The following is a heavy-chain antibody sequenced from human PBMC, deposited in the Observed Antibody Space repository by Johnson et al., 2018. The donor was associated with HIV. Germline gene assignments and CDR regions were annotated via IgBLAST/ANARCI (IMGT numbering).Heavy chain of an antibody. Sequence: EMQLVESGGGVVQPGGSVRLSCAVSGFTFSSYWMSWVRQAPGKGLEWVANIKLDGSEKYYVDSVRGRFTISRDNAKNSLYLQMNSLRAEDTAVYYCARYSHSSNWYEWEAFDIWGQGTMVTVSS. J-gene: IGHJ3*02. CDR2: IKLDGSEK. D-gene: IGHD6-13*01. CDR1: GFTFSSYW. V-gene: IGHV3-7*01. CDR3: ARYSHSSNWYEWEAFDI.